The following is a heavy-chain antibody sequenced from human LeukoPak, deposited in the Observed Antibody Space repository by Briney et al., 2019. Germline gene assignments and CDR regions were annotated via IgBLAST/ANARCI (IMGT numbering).Heavy chain of an antibody. V-gene: IGHV4-34*01. CDR2: INHSGST. CDR3: ARTREYYYGMDV. J-gene: IGHJ6*04. Sequence: KSSETLSLTCAVYGGSFSGYYWSWIRQPPGKGLEWIGEINHSGSTNYNPSLKSRVTISVDMSKNQFSLKLSSVTAADTAVYYCARTREYYYGMDVWGKGTTVTVSS. CDR1: GGSFSGYY.